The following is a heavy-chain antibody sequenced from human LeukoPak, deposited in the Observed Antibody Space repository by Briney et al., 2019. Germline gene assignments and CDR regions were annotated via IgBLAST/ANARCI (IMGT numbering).Heavy chain of an antibody. CDR2: ISYDGSNK. J-gene: IGHJ4*02. Sequence: PGGSLRLSCAASGFTFNNYGMHWVRQAPGKGLEWVAVISYDGSNKYYPDSVKGRFTISRDNNKNMVYLQMNSLRAEDTAVYYCARGMCSGGNCYSAPDYWGQGTLVTVSS. CDR3: ARGMCSGGNCYSAPDY. D-gene: IGHD2-15*01. CDR1: GFTFNNYG. V-gene: IGHV3-30*03.